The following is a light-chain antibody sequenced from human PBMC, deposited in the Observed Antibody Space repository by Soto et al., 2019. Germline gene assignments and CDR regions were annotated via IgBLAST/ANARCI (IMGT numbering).Light chain of an antibody. V-gene: IGKV3-11*01. J-gene: IGKJ3*01. CDR3: QQRSNWHT. CDR2: DAS. Sequence: EIVLTQSPATLSLPPGERATLSCRASQSVSSYLAWYQQKPGQAPRLLIYDASNRATGIPARFSGSGSGTDFTLTISSLEPEDFAVYYCQQRSNWHTFGPGTKVDIK. CDR1: QSVSSY.